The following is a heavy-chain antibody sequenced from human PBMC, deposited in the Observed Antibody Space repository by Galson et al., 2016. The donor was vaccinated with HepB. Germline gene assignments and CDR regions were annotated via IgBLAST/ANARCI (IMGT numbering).Heavy chain of an antibody. Sequence: SLRLSCAASGLTLSDYGMNWVRQAPGQGLEWVALMWHDGSKTYYPDYLRGRVTISRDTSNKTPYLQIDSLRVEDTAVYYCAKDRGGRQLWGIRGLDVWGQGTTVTVSS. J-gene: IGHJ6*02. V-gene: IGHV3-33*06. CDR1: GLTLSDYG. D-gene: IGHD5-18*01. CDR2: MWHDGSKT. CDR3: AKDRGGRQLWGIRGLDV.